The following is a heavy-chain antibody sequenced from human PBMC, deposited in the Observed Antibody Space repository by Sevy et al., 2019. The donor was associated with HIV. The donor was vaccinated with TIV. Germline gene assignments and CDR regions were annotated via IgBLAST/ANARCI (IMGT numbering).Heavy chain of an antibody. CDR3: ARIGYSSSSFDY. V-gene: IGHV3-48*04. D-gene: IGHD6-6*01. J-gene: IGHJ4*02. CDR2: ISRRSTTI. Sequence: GGSLRLSCAASGFPFSNYNMNWVRQTPGRGLEWVSYISRRSTTIYYADSVKGRFTISRDNAKNSLYLQINSLRAEDTAIYYCARIGYSSSSFDYWGQGTLVTVSS. CDR1: GFPFSNYN.